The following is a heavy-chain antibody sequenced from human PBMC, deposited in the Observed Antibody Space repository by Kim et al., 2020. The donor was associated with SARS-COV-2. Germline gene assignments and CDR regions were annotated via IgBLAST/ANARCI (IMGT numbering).Heavy chain of an antibody. D-gene: IGHD2-15*01. CDR2: INTNTGNP. V-gene: IGHV7-4-1*01. CDR1: GYTFTSYA. J-gene: IGHJ6*02. Sequence: ASVKVSCKASGYTFTSYAMNWVRQAPGQGLEWMGWINTNTGNPTYAQGFTGRFVFSLDTSVSTAYLQICSLKAEDTAVYYCARLDDCSGGSCYPGYYGMDVWGQGTTVTVSS. CDR3: ARLDDCSGGSCYPGYYGMDV.